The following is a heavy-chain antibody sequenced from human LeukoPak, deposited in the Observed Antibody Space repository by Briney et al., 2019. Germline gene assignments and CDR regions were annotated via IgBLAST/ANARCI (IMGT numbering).Heavy chain of an antibody. J-gene: IGHJ4*02. D-gene: IGHD3-22*01. CDR3: ARDLERWRYYYDSSGYPPGY. Sequence: GGSLRLSCAASGFTFSSYGMHWVRQAPGKGLEWVAVIWYDGSNKYYADSVKGRFTISRDNSKNTLYLQMNSLRAEDTAVYYCARDLERWRYYYDSSGYPPGYWGQGTLVTVSS. V-gene: IGHV3-33*01. CDR1: GFTFSSYG. CDR2: IWYDGSNK.